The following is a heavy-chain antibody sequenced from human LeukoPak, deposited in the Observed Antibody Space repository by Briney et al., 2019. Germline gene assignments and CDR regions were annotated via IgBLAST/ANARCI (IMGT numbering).Heavy chain of an antibody. CDR2: IASDGSAQ. D-gene: IGHD1-1*01. J-gene: IGHJ4*02. CDR1: GFTFSSHG. Sequence: PVGSLRLSCAASGFTFSSHGMQWVRQAPGKGLEWVTVIASDGSAQYYTDSVKGRFTTSRDNSKNMLYLQMDSLRTEDTAVYYCARDPLGTRPGFDYWGQGTLVTVSS. V-gene: IGHV3-30*03. CDR3: ARDPLGTRPGFDY.